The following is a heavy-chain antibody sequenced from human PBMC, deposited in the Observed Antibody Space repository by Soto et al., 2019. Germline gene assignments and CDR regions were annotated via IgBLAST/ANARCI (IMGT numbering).Heavy chain of an antibody. V-gene: IGHV4-34*01. CDR1: GGSFSGYY. D-gene: IGHD3-16*02. CDR3: ARGLKDIAGAIAWGIYGMDV. CDR2: INHSGST. J-gene: IGHJ6*02. Sequence: SETLSLTCAVYGGSFSGYYWSWIRQPPGKGLEWIGEINHSGSTNYNPSLKSRVTISVDTSKNQFSLKLSSVTAADTAVYYCARGLKDIAGAIAWGIYGMDVWGQGTTVTVSS.